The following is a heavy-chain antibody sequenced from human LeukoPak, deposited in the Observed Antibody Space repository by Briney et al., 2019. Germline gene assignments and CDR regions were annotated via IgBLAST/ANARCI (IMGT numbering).Heavy chain of an antibody. CDR1: GFTFSPYT. CDR2: INHSGST. V-gene: IGHV4-34*01. D-gene: IGHD6-19*01. J-gene: IGHJ4*02. Sequence: GSLRLSCAASGFTFSPYTMHWFRQPPGKGLEWIGEINHSGSTNYNPSLKSRVTISVDTSKNQFSLKLSSVTAADTAVYYCARGAYSSGWYSATNHFDYWGQGTLVTVSS. CDR3: ARGAYSSGWYSATNHFDY.